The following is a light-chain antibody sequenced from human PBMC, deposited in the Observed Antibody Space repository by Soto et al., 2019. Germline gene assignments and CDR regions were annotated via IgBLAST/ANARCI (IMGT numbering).Light chain of an antibody. V-gene: IGKV3-20*01. CDR3: KQSRSFPLT. CDR2: GAS. CDR1: QSVSNNY. J-gene: IGKJ4*01. Sequence: IVLTQSPGTLSLSPGERATLSCRASQSVSNNYLAWYQQKPGQAPRLLIYGASNRATGIPDRFSGSGSGTDFTLSISRLEPEDVATYYCKQSRSFPLTFGGGTKVDIK.